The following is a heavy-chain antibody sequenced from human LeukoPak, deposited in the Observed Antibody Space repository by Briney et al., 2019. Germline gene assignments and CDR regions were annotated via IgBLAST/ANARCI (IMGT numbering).Heavy chain of an antibody. CDR1: GFTFSSYG. Sequence: PGGSLRLSCAASGFTFSSYGMHWVRQAPGKGLEWVAVIWCDGSNKYYADSVKGRFTISRDNSKNTLYLQMNSLRAEDTAVYYCARADYYDSSGYYRTTAGDYWGQGTLVTVSS. J-gene: IGHJ4*02. CDR3: ARADYYDSSGYYRTTAGDY. CDR2: IWCDGSNK. D-gene: IGHD3-22*01. V-gene: IGHV3-33*01.